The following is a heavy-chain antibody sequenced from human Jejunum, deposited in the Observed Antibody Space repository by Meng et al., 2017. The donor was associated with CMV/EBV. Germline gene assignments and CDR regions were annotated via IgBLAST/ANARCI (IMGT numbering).Heavy chain of an antibody. V-gene: IGHV3-74*01. D-gene: IGHD2-2*02. CDR1: FSSYW. CDR2: INSDGSST. CDR3: ARDRYCSSTSCYTGMVDY. Sequence: FSSYWIHWVSQAPGKGLVWVSRINSDGSSTTYADSVKGRFTISRDNAKNTLYLQMNSLRAEDTAVYYCARDRYCSSTSCYTGMVDYWGQGTLVTVSS. J-gene: IGHJ4*02.